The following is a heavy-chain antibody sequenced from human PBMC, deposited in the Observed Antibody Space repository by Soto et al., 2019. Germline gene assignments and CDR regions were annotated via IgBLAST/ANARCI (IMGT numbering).Heavy chain of an antibody. Sequence: SETLSLTCTVPGGSVSSGSHYWSWTRQPPGRGLEWIGYIYYSGSTNYNPSLKSRVTISVDTSKNQFSLKLSSVTAADTAVYYCARVWNRNFDYWGQGTLVTVSS. D-gene: IGHD1-1*01. CDR2: IYYSGST. CDR3: ARVWNRNFDY. CDR1: GGSVSSGSHY. J-gene: IGHJ4*02. V-gene: IGHV4-61*01.